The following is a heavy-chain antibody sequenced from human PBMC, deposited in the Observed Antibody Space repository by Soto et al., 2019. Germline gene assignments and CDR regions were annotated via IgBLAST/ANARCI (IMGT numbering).Heavy chain of an antibody. J-gene: IGHJ4*02. D-gene: IGHD3-22*01. CDR2: IYYSGST. V-gene: IGHV4-59*01. CDR3: ASYDSSGRFDY. CDR1: GGSISSYY. Sequence: KTSETLSVTCTVSGGSISSYYWSWIRQPPGRGLEWIGYIYYSGSTNYNPSLKSRVIISVDTSKNQFSLKLSSVTAADTAVYYCASYDSSGRFDYWGLGTLVTVSP.